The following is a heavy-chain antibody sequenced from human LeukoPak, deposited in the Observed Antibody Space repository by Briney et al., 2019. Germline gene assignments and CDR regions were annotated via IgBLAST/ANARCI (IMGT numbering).Heavy chain of an antibody. J-gene: IGHJ4*02. D-gene: IGHD1-26*01. CDR3: AKGMGGFDY. CDR2: ISGSGGST. CDR1: GFTFSTYA. Sequence: GGSLRPSCAASGFTFSTYAMSWVRQAPWKGLEWVSAISGSGGSTYYADSVKGRFTISRDNSKNTLYLQMNSLSAEDTAIYYCAKGMGGFDYWGQGTLVTVSS. V-gene: IGHV3-23*01.